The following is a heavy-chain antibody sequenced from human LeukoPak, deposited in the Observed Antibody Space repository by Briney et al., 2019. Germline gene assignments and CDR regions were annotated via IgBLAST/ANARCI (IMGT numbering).Heavy chain of an antibody. Sequence: SETLSLTCAVYGGSFSGYYWSWIRQPPGKGLEWIGEINHSGSTNYNPSLKSRVTISVDTSKNQFSLKLSSVTAADTAVYYCARRRTPHSGFDYWGQGTLVTVSS. V-gene: IGHV4-34*01. D-gene: IGHD2-2*01. J-gene: IGHJ4*02. CDR3: ARRRTPHSGFDY. CDR1: GGSFSGYY. CDR2: INHSGST.